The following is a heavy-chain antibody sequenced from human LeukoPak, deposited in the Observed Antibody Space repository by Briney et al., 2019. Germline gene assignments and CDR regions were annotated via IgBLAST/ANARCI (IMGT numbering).Heavy chain of an antibody. CDR3: ARHPAHYGEWELRDWFDP. CDR1: GGSFSGYY. J-gene: IGHJ5*02. D-gene: IGHD1-26*01. CDR2: INHSGST. Sequence: SSETLSLTCAVYGGSFSGYYWSWIRQPPGKGLEWIGEINHSGSTNYNPSLKSRVTISVDTSKNQFSLKLSSVTAADTAVYYCARHPAHYGEWELRDWFDPWGQGTLVTVSS. V-gene: IGHV4-34*01.